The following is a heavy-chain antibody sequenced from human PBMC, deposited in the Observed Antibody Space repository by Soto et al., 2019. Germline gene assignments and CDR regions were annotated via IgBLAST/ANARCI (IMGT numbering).Heavy chain of an antibody. V-gene: IGHV3-21*01. CDR1: GFSFSPYS. J-gene: IGHJ4*02. CDR3: ARINDYYGSGTYSCPADS. CDR2: ISGPSSDI. Sequence: PGGSLRLSCAASGFSFSPYSMTWVRQAPGKGLEWVSSISGPSSDIYYADSVKGRFTLSRDNAKNSMFLQMTSLRAEDTAVYYCARINDYYGSGTYSCPADSWGQGTLVTVSS. D-gene: IGHD3-10*01.